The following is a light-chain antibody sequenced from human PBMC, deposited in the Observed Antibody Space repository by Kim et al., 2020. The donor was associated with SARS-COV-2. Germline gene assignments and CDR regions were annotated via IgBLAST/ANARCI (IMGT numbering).Light chain of an antibody. Sequence: SASVGDRVTITCRASQSVNTWLAWYQVKPGKAPKLLIYRTSSLESGVPSRCRGSGSGTQFTLTISGLQPDDSATYYCQQYEHYTSFGQGTKVEIK. V-gene: IGKV1-5*03. J-gene: IGKJ1*01. CDR3: QQYEHYTS. CDR2: RTS. CDR1: QSVNTW.